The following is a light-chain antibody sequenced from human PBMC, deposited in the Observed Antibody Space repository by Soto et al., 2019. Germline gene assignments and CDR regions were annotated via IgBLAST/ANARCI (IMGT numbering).Light chain of an antibody. Sequence: QSVLTQPPSASGSPGQSVTISCTGASSDVGGYNFVSWYQQHPGKAPKLMIYDVTKRPSGVPDRFSGSKSGNTASLTVSGLQADDEADYYCSSYAGSSVPVAFGGGTKLTV. CDR2: DVT. CDR3: SSYAGSSVPVA. V-gene: IGLV2-8*01. CDR1: SSDVGGYNF. J-gene: IGLJ2*01.